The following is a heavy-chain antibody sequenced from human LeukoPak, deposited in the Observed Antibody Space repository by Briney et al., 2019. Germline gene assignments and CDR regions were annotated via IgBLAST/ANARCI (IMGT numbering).Heavy chain of an antibody. CDR1: GFTFSSNL. D-gene: IGHD3-22*01. CDR3: VRYYGNSGPFHS. V-gene: IGHV3-7*01. CDR2: IKQDGNEK. J-gene: IGHJ4*02. Sequence: GGSLRLSCAASGFTFSSNLMSWVRQTPGKGLEWVANIKQDGNEKHYVDSVKGRFTVSRDNAKNSLYLQMNSLRVEDTAVYYCVRYYGNSGPFHSWGQGTLVTVSS.